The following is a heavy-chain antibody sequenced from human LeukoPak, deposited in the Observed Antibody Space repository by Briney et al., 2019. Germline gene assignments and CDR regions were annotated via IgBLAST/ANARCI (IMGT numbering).Heavy chain of an antibody. V-gene: IGHV4-34*01. CDR2: INHSGST. Sequence: SETLSLTCAVYGGSFSGYYWSWIRQPPGKGLEWTGEINHSGSTNYNPSLKSRVTISVDTSKDQFSLKLSSVTAADTAVYYCASVTRSGYYSGKFFRPPVPFDYWGQGTLVTVSS. J-gene: IGHJ4*02. CDR1: GGSFSGYY. CDR3: ASVTRSGYYSGKFFRPPVPFDY. D-gene: IGHD3-3*01.